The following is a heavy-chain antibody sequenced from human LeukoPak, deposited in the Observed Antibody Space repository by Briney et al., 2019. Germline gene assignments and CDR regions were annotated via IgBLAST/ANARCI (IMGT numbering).Heavy chain of an antibody. CDR3: AKDLAHIVVVTAPY. CDR2: ISGSGGST. Sequence: GGSLRLSCAGSGFTFSSYAMSWVRQAPGKGLEWVSAISGSGGSTYYADSVKGRFTISRDNSKNTLYLQMNSLRAEDTAVYYCAKDLAHIVVVTAPYWGQGTLVTVSS. J-gene: IGHJ4*02. CDR1: GFTFSSYA. V-gene: IGHV3-23*01. D-gene: IGHD2-21*02.